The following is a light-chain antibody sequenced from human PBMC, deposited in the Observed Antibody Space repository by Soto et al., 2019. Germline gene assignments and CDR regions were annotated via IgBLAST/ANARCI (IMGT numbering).Light chain of an antibody. V-gene: IGKV3-15*01. CDR1: QSVSSN. CDR2: GAS. J-gene: IGKJ1*01. CDR3: QQYNNWPPWT. Sequence: EIVMTQSPATLSLSPGERATLSCRASQSVSSNLAWYQQKTGQAPRLLIYGASTRATGIPARFSGSGSGTELTLNIISRQSEDFAVYYCQQYNNWPPWTFGQGTKVEIK.